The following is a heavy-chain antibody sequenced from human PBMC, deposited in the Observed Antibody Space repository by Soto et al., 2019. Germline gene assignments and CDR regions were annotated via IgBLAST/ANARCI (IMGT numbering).Heavy chain of an antibody. CDR2: IIPIIGTA. CDR1: GGTFSSYA. CDR3: ATPRELLRAYSYYFDY. D-gene: IGHD1-26*01. V-gene: IGHV1-69*01. J-gene: IGHJ4*02. Sequence: QVQLVQSGAEVKKPGSSVKVSCKASGGTFSSYAISWVRQAPGQGLEWMGGIIPIIGTANYAQKFQGRVTITADESTSTAYMELSSLRSEDTAVYYCATPRELLRAYSYYFDYWGQGTLVTVSS.